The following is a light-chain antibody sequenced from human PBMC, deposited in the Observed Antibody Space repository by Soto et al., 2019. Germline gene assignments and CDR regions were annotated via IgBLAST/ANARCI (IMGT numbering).Light chain of an antibody. CDR3: QQYYSYHRT. Sequence: EIVITPSPATLSVSPGERATLSCRASQSVSSNLAWYQQKTGQAPRLLIYGASTRATGIPARFSGSGSGTEFTLTISSLKSEDFATYYCQQYYSYHRTVGQGTKGEI. CDR2: GAS. CDR1: QSVSSN. J-gene: IGKJ1*01. V-gene: IGKV3-15*01.